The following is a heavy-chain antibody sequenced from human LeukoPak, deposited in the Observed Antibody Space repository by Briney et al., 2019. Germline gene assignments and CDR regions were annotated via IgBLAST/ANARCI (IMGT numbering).Heavy chain of an antibody. D-gene: IGHD3-22*01. Sequence: GGSLRLSCAASEFTVSTYFMNWVRQAPGKGLEWVSLIYSGGSTYYADSVKGRFTISRDNAKNSLYLQMNSLRAEDTAVYYCATYSSLNRREFQYWGQGTLLTVSS. CDR1: EFTVSTYF. CDR2: IYSGGST. CDR3: ATYSSLNRREFQY. J-gene: IGHJ1*01. V-gene: IGHV3-66*01.